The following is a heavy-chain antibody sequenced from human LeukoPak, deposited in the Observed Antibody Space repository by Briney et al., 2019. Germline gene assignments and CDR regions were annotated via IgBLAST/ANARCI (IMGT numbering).Heavy chain of an antibody. J-gene: IGHJ4*02. Sequence: GGSLRLSCAASGFTFSSYAMHWVRQAPGKGLEWVAVISYDGSNKYYADSVKGRFTISRDNYKNTLYLQMNSLRAEDTAVYYCARVRDGYNLYFDYWGQGTLVTVSS. CDR3: ARVRDGYNLYFDY. CDR2: ISYDGSNK. D-gene: IGHD5-24*01. CDR1: GFTFSSYA. V-gene: IGHV3-30-3*01.